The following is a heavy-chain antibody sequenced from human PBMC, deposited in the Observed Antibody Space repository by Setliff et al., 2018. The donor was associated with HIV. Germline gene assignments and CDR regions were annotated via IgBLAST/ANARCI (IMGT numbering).Heavy chain of an antibody. Sequence: GASVKVSCKASGYTFTGYYMHWVRQAPGQGLEWMGRINPNSGGTNYARKFQGRVTMTRDTSITTAYMEPSRLRSDDTAVYYCARGTRVGANDAFDIWGQGTMVTVSS. CDR1: GYTFTGYY. D-gene: IGHD1-26*01. CDR2: INPNSGGT. V-gene: IGHV1-2*06. CDR3: ARGTRVGANDAFDI. J-gene: IGHJ3*02.